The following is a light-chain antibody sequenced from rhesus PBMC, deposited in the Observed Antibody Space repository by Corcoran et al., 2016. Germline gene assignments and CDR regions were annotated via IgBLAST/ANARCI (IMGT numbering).Light chain of an antibody. CDR3: QPHDHSPFT. J-gene: IGKJ3*01. CDR2: RAS. V-gene: IGKV1-69*01. CDR1: QGISNW. Sequence: DIQMTQSPSSLSASVGDRVTITCRASQGISNWLAWYQQKPGKAPKLLIYRASNLETGVPSRFSGSGSGTDFTLTISSLQPSDIATSYCQPHDHSPFTFGPGTKLDI.